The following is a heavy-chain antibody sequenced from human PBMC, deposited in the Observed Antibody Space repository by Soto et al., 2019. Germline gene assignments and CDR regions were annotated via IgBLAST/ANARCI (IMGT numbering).Heavy chain of an antibody. CDR3: ASPTRDGGNVAY. Sequence: SETLSLTCTVSGGSISSGDYYWSWIRQPPGKGLEWIGYIYYSGSTYYNPSLKSRVTISVDTSKNQFSLKLSSVTAADTAVYYCASPTRDGGNVAYWGQGTLVTVSS. CDR1: GGSISSGDYY. D-gene: IGHD2-15*01. J-gene: IGHJ4*02. CDR2: IYYSGST. V-gene: IGHV4-30-4*01.